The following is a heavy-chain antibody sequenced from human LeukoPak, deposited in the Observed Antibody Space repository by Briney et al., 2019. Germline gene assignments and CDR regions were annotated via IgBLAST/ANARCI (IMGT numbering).Heavy chain of an antibody. D-gene: IGHD1-26*01. Sequence: PGGSLRLSCAASGFTFSSYAMHWVRQAPSKGLEWVAVISYDGSNKYYADSVKGRFTISRDNSKNTLYLQMNSLRAEDTAVYYCARGSPSGSYPKGYFDYWGQGTLVTVSS. CDR2: ISYDGSNK. V-gene: IGHV3-30-3*01. CDR1: GFTFSSYA. J-gene: IGHJ4*02. CDR3: ARGSPSGSYPKGYFDY.